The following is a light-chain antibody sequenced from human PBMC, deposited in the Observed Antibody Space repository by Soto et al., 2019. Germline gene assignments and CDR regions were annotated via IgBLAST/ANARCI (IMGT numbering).Light chain of an antibody. J-gene: IGKJ5*01. CDR2: EAS. CDR1: QTVSSN. Sequence: ITQCLPPQEVSPGERATLSCRASQTVSSNLAWYQQKPGQAPRLLIYEASTRATGIPARFSGSGSGTEFTLTISSLQSEDFAVYYCQPAKSRPAITCGQGTRR. CDR3: QPAKSRPAIT. V-gene: IGKV3-15*01.